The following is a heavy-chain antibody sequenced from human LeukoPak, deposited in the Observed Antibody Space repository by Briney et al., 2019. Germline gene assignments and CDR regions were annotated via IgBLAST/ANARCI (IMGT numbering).Heavy chain of an antibody. D-gene: IGHD2-8*01. J-gene: IGHJ6*04. V-gene: IGHV1-69*10. Sequence: ASVTVSCKASGGIFSDYALNWVRQAPGQGLEWMGVFIPVLGTANSTQNFQDRVSITADMSTHTVYMELSSLKSEDTAVYFCAGIPVFGVILHQEPVWGKGTTVTVSS. CDR2: FIPVLGTA. CDR1: GGIFSDYA. CDR3: AGIPVFGVILHQEPV.